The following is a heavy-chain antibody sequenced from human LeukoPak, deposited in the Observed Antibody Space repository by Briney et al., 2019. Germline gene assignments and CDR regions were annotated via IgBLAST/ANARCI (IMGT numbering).Heavy chain of an antibody. V-gene: IGHV1-18*01. D-gene: IGHD6-19*01. CDR1: GYTFTIYG. Sequence: ASVTVSCKASGYTFTIYGISWVRQAPGQGREGMGWISAYNGNTNYAQKLQGRGTINTDTATSTAYMEVRRQRDDDTAVYYCARGGDIAVAGTMDFDYWGQGTLVPVSS. CDR3: ARGGDIAVAGTMDFDY. J-gene: IGHJ4*02. CDR2: ISAYNGNT.